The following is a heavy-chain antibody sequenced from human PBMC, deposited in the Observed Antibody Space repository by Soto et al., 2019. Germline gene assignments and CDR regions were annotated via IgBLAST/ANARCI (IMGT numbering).Heavy chain of an antibody. CDR2: IYHSGST. D-gene: IGHD2-15*01. CDR3: ARRIHWWELGAYGMDV. CDR1: GGSLSSSNW. V-gene: IGHV4-4*02. Sequence: QVQLQESGPGLVKPSGTLSLTCAVSGGSLSSSNWWSWVRQPPGKGLEWIGEIYHSGSTNYNPSLKSRVTISVDKSKNQLSLKLSSVTAADTAVYYCARRIHWWELGAYGMDVWGQGTTVTVSS. J-gene: IGHJ6*02.